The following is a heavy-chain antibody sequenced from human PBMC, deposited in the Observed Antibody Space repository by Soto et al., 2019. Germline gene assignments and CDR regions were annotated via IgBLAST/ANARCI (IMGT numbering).Heavy chain of an antibody. Sequence: ASVKVSCKASRYTFTGYYMHWVRQAPGQGLEWMGWINPNSGGTNYAQKFQGRVTMTRDTSISTAYMELSRLRSDDTAVYYCARGELSCDFWSGYCNYYGMDVWGQGTTVTAP. CDR3: ARGELSCDFWSGYCNYYGMDV. D-gene: IGHD3-3*01. CDR2: INPNSGGT. J-gene: IGHJ6*02. CDR1: RYTFTGYY. V-gene: IGHV1-2*02.